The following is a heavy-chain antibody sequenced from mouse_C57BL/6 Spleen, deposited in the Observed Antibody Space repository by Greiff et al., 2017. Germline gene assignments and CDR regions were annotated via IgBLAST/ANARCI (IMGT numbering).Heavy chain of an antibody. CDR2: ISSGGSYT. CDR3: ARQGGLRGSYYYAMDY. D-gene: IGHD2-4*01. J-gene: IGHJ4*01. V-gene: IGHV5-6*01. CDR1: GFTFSSYG. Sequence: EVQGVESGGDLVKPGGSLKLSCAASGFTFSSYGMSWVRQTPDKRLEWVATISSGGSYTYYPDSVKGRFTFSRDNAKNTLYLQMSSLMSEDTAMYYCARQGGLRGSYYYAMDYWGQGTSVTVSS.